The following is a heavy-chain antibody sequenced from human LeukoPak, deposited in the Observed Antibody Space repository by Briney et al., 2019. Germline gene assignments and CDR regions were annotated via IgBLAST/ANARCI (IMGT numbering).Heavy chain of an antibody. CDR1: GFTFDDFA. CDR2: ISAFDDIT. V-gene: IGHV3-43*02. CDR3: AKVISGWYGYDF. Sequence: PGGSLRLSCAASGFTFDDFAMHWVRQAPGKGLEWVSLISAFDDITYYADSVRGRFTISRDNSKNSLYLQMNNLKIEDTAFYYCAKVISGWYGYDFRGQGTLVTVSS. J-gene: IGHJ4*02. D-gene: IGHD6-19*01.